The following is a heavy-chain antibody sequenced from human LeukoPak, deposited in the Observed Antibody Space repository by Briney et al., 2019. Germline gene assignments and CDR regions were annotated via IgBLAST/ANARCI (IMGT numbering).Heavy chain of an antibody. CDR1: GFTFSSYA. Sequence: GRSLRLSCAAYGFTFSSYAMSWVRQAPGKGLEWVSEISGSGGITYYADSVEGRFTISRDNSKNTVYLQVNNLRTEDTAIYYCVPRHCTSTSCYLGFDYWGQGTLVTVSS. CDR3: VPRHCTSTSCYLGFDY. V-gene: IGHV3-23*01. D-gene: IGHD2-2*01. J-gene: IGHJ4*02. CDR2: ISGSGGIT.